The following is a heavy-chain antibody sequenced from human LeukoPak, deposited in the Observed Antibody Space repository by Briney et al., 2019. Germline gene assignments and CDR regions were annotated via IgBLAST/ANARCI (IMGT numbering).Heavy chain of an antibody. V-gene: IGHV3-30-3*01. CDR2: ISYDGGNK. CDR3: ARRLGTYRSNWFDP. J-gene: IGHJ5*02. D-gene: IGHD7-27*01. Sequence: GGSLRLSCAASGFTFSSYAMHWVRQAPGKGLEWVAVISYDGGNKYYADSVKGRFTISRDNSKNTLYLQMNSLRAEDTAVYYCARRLGTYRSNWFDPWGQGTLVTVSS. CDR1: GFTFSSYA.